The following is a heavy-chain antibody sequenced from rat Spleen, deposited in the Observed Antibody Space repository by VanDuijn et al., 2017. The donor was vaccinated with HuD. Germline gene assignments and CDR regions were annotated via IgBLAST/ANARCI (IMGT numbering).Heavy chain of an antibody. J-gene: IGHJ2*01. CDR2: ISYEGSST. V-gene: IGHV5-22*01. CDR3: ARQAYVYYGTSYFDY. D-gene: IGHD1-6*01. CDR1: GFTFSDYY. Sequence: EVQLVESGGGLVQPGRSLKLSCAASGFTFSDYYMAWVRQAPKKGLEWVASISYEGSSTYYGDSVKGRFTISRDNAKSTLYLQMNSLRSEDTATYYCARQAYVYYGTSYFDYWGQGVMVTVSS.